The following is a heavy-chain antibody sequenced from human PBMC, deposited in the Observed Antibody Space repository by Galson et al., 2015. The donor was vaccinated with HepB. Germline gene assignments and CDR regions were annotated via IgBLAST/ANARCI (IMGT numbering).Heavy chain of an antibody. CDR3: TSRRPDY. J-gene: IGHJ4*02. Sequence: SVKVSCKASGYTFVDYYFHWVRQVSGQRLEWMGRINPHNGATHYAPRFRGRVTFTTDASINTAFLKMNRLTSDDTAVYYCTSRRPDYWGQGTLVTVSS. CDR1: GYTFVDYY. V-gene: IGHV1-2*06. CDR2: INPHNGAT.